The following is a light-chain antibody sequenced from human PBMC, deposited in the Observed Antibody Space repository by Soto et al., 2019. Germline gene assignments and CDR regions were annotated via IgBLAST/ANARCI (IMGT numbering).Light chain of an antibody. Sequence: SYELTQPPSVSVSPGQTASITCSGDKLGDKYACWYQQKPGQSPVLVIYQASKRPSGIPERFSGSNSGNTATLTISGTQAMDEADYYCQAWDSSTNYVFGTGTKVTVL. CDR1: KLGDKY. V-gene: IGLV3-1*01. J-gene: IGLJ1*01. CDR3: QAWDSSTNYV. CDR2: QAS.